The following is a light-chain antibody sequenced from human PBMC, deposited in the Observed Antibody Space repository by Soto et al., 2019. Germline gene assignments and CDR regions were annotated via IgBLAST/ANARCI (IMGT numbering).Light chain of an antibody. Sequence: DIEITLSTSSLSASLGDRVTITCRASQSISRYLNWYQQKPGKAPNLLIYVASNLQSEVPSRFSGSGSGTDFTLTITRLQPEDFATYYCQQSYGTPIPFGQLTLPEIK. CDR2: VAS. CDR3: QQSYGTPIP. CDR1: QSISRY. J-gene: IGKJ5*01. V-gene: IGKV1-39*01.